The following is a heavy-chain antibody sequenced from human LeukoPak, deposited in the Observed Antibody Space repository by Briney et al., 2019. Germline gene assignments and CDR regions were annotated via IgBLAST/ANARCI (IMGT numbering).Heavy chain of an antibody. Sequence: SETLSLTCTVSGGSISGYYWGWIRQPPGKGLEWIGYIHYSGSTNYNPSLKSRVTISVDTSKNQFSLKLNSVTAADTAVYYCARHMGSGWPLFDYWGQGTLVTVSS. J-gene: IGHJ4*02. CDR1: GGSISGYY. CDR2: IHYSGST. CDR3: ARHMGSGWPLFDY. V-gene: IGHV4-59*08. D-gene: IGHD6-19*01.